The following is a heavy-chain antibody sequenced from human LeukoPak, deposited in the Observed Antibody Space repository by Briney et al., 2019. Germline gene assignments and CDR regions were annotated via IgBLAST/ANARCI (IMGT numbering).Heavy chain of an antibody. J-gene: IGHJ4*02. CDR2: IYYSGST. Sequence: PSETLSLTCTVSGGSISSSSYYWGWIRQPPGKGLEWIGSIYYSGSTYYNPSLKSRVTISVDTSKNQFSLKLSSVTAADTAVYYCVRLPVPSKTLDYWGQGTLVTVSS. CDR3: VRLPVPSKTLDY. CDR1: GGSISSSSYY. V-gene: IGHV4-39*01. D-gene: IGHD4-17*01.